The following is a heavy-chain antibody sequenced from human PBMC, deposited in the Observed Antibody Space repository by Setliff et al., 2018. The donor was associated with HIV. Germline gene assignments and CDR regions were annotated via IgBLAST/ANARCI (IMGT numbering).Heavy chain of an antibody. V-gene: IGHV4-59*11. Sequence: PSETLSLTCTVSGGSISSHYWSWIRQPPGKGLEWIGYIYSTGSTKYNPSLKSRVTISVDTSKNQFSLQLSSVTAADTAVYYCARVQWDLLYVPDAFDIWGQGIMVTVSS. J-gene: IGHJ3*02. CDR1: GGSISSHY. CDR3: ARVQWDLLYVPDAFDI. D-gene: IGHD1-26*01. CDR2: IYSTGST.